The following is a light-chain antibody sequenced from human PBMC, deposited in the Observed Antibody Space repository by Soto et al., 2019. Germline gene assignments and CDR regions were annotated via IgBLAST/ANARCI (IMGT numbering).Light chain of an antibody. CDR3: QKSYSTPRT. Sequence: IVLTQSLATLSLSPGTSSTLSRRASQNISSYLIWYPQKPGQAPRLLIYDVSNRATGIPARFSGSGSGTDFTLTISSLQPEEFATYYCQKSYSTPRTVGKGTKVDIK. J-gene: IGKJ1*01. V-gene: IGKV3-11*01. CDR1: QNISSY. CDR2: DVS.